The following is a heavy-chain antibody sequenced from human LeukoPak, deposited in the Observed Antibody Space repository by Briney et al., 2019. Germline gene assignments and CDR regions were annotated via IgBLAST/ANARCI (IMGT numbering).Heavy chain of an antibody. J-gene: IGHJ4*02. CDR2: ISYDGSNK. CDR1: GFTFSSPA. V-gene: IGHV3-30*04. CDR3: ARGSLGYCDSTSCFTQFDY. Sequence: PGKSLRLSGAASGFTFSSPAIHWVRQAPGKGLEWVAVISYDGSNKNYADSVKGRFTISRDNSKNRLYLQMNSLRAEDRAVYYCARGSLGYCDSTSCFTQFDYWGQGTLVTVSS. D-gene: IGHD2-2*02.